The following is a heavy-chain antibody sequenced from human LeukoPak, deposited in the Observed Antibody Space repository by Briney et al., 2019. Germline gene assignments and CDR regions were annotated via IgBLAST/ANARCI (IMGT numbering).Heavy chain of an antibody. CDR2: INPNSGGT. Sequence: ASVKVSCKASGYTFTGYYMHWVRQAPGQGLEWMGWINPNSGGTKYAQKFQDRVTMIRDTSISTAYMELSRLRSDDTAVYYCARDERYDSSGYPFDYWGQGTLVTVSS. J-gene: IGHJ4*02. CDR1: GYTFTGYY. V-gene: IGHV1-2*02. D-gene: IGHD3-22*01. CDR3: ARDERYDSSGYPFDY.